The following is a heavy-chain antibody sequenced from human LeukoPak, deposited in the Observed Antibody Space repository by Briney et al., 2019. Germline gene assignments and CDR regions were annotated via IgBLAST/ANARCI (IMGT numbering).Heavy chain of an antibody. CDR3: ARGGRFCSSTRCSQFDP. V-gene: IGHV4-4*07. CDR1: GGSISSYY. D-gene: IGHD2-2*01. CDR2: IYTIGST. J-gene: IGHJ5*02. Sequence: SETLSLTCTVSGGSISSYYWSWIRQPAGKGLEWIGRIYTIGSTHYNPSLKSRVTISVATSKNQFPLKRSVVTAADTAVYYCARGGRFCSSTRCSQFDPWGQGTLVTVSS.